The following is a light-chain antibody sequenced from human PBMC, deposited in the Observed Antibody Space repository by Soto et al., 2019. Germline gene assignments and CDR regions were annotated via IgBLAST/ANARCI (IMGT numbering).Light chain of an antibody. CDR3: STWDDSLNGWV. V-gene: IGLV1-44*01. J-gene: IGLJ3*02. CDR1: SSNMGSIT. CDR2: NDD. Sequence: QSVLTQAPSASGTPGQRVTISCSRGSSNMGSITVNWYQVLPGTAPKLLMFNDDKRPSGVPDRFSGSRSGTSASLAISGLQSDDEAVYFCSTWDDSLNGWVFGGGTQLTVL.